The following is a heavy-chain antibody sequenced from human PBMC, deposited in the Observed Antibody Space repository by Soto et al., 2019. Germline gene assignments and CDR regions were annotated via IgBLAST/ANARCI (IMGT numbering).Heavy chain of an antibody. CDR3: EAPDGSGYDLDAFDI. CDR1: GGTFSSYN. V-gene: IGHV1-69*02. D-gene: IGHD5-12*01. Sequence: QVQLVQSGAEVKKPGSSVKVSCKAAGGTFSSYNISWVRQASGQGLEWMGRIIPIRGIANYAQKFQGRVTITADKSTSTDYMELSSLRSDDTAVYYCEAPDGSGYDLDAFDIWGQGTMVTVSS. J-gene: IGHJ3*02. CDR2: IIPIRGIA.